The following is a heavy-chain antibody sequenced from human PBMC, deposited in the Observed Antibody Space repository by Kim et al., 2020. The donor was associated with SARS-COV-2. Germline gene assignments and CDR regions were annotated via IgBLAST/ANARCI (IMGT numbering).Heavy chain of an antibody. CDR1: GFTFSSYG. J-gene: IGHJ4*02. V-gene: IGHV3-33*01. CDR3: ARDLDDDYFDY. Sequence: GGSLRLSCAASGFTFSSYGMHWVRQAPGKGLEWVAVIWYDGSNKYYADSVKGRFTISRDNYKNTLYLQMNSLRAEDTAVYYCARDLDDDYFDYWGQGTLVTVSS. CDR2: IWYDGSNK.